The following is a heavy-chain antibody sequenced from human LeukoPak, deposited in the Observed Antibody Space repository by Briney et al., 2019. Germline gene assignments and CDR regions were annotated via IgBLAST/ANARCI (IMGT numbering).Heavy chain of an antibody. CDR2: IYYSGST. J-gene: IGHJ5*02. V-gene: IGHV4-39*01. CDR3: ARRSSSGWYVGNWFDP. D-gene: IGHD6-19*01. Sequence: SETLSLTCTVSGGSISSSSYYWGWIRQPPGKGLEWIGSIYYSGSTYYNPSLKSRVTISVDTSKNQFSLKLSSVTAADTAVYYCARRSSSGWYVGNWFDPWGQGTLVTVSS. CDR1: GGSISSSSYY.